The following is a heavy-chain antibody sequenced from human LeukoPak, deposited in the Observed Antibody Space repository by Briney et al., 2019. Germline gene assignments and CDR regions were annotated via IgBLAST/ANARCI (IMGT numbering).Heavy chain of an antibody. Sequence: SQTLSLTCTVSGGSISSYYWSWIRQPPGKGLEWIGYIYYSGSTNYNPSLKSRVTISVDTSKNQFSLKLSSVTAADTAVYYCARLTVPRGYYHYMDVWGKGTTVTVSS. CDR3: ARLTVPRGYYHYMDV. D-gene: IGHD3-10*01. J-gene: IGHJ6*03. CDR1: GGSISSYY. CDR2: IYYSGST. V-gene: IGHV4-59*08.